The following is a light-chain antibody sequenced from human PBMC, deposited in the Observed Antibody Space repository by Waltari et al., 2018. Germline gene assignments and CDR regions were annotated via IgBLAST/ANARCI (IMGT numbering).Light chain of an antibody. CDR1: SPNLGADYV. V-gene: IGLV1-40*01. CDR2: GNN. CDR3: QSYDSSLSDSYV. J-gene: IGLJ1*01. Sequence: QSVLTPPPSVSGAPGQRVTISCTGSSPNLGADYVVHWYQQLPGTAPKPLIYGNNNRPSGVPDRFSGSKSGTSASLAITGLQAEDEADYFCQSYDSSLSDSYVFGTGTKVTVL.